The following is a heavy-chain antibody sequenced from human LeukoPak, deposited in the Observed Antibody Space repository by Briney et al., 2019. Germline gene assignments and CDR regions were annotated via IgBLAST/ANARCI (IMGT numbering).Heavy chain of an antibody. V-gene: IGHV6-1*01. CDR1: GDSVSSNSAA. D-gene: IGHD6-13*01. CDR2: TYYWSKRFD. CDR3: ARGWEPYSSSLDY. Sequence: SQTLSLTCAISGDSVSSNSAAWNWIRQSPSGGLEWLGRTYYWSKRFDDYALSVRGRITINPDTSKNQFTLQLNSVTPEDTAVYYCARGWEPYSSSLDYWGQGTLVIVSS. J-gene: IGHJ4*02.